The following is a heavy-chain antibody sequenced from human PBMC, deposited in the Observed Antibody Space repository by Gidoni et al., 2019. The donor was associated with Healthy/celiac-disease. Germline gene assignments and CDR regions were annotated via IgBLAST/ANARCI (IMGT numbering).Heavy chain of an antibody. J-gene: IGHJ4*02. CDR3: ARDGGSYFDLGRPLDY. CDR1: GYTFHRYY. V-gene: IGHV1-2*02. D-gene: IGHD1-26*01. Sequence: QVPLVPSWAGVKKPGASMKGFCTGSGYTFHRYYMHCVRQAPGQGLEWMGWINPNRGGTNYAQKFQGRVTMTRDTSISTAYMELSRLRSDDTAVYYCARDGGSYFDLGRPLDYWGQGTLVTVSS. CDR2: INPNRGGT.